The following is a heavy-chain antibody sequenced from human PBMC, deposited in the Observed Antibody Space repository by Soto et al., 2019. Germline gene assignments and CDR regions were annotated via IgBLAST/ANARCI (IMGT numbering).Heavy chain of an antibody. J-gene: IGHJ5*02. Sequence: QVQLQESGPGLVKPSQTLSLTCTVSAGSISSGTYYWNWIRQRPGKGLEWIGYMYYSGTTYYNPSLQSRVTISGDTSKNQFSLKLSSVTVADTAVYYCARGNDFRTGWFDPWGQGIMVTVSS. V-gene: IGHV4-31*03. CDR2: MYYSGTT. CDR1: AGSISSGTYY. CDR3: ARGNDFRTGWFDP. D-gene: IGHD4-4*01.